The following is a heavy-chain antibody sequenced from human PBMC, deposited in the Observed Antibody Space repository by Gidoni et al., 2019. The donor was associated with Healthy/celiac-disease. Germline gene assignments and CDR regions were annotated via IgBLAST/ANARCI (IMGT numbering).Heavy chain of an antibody. V-gene: IGHV4-30-4*01. J-gene: IGHJ6*02. CDR3: ARDGQAGRLGELPPGMDV. Sequence: QVQLQESGPGQAKPPQTLSLPCTVSGGSISSGEYYWSWIRQPPGKGLEWIGYIYSSGSTYYNPSLKSRVTISVDTSRNQFSLKLSSVTAADTAVYYCARDGQAGRLGELPPGMDVWGQGTTVTVSS. D-gene: IGHD3-16*01. CDR1: GGSISSGEYY. CDR2: IYSSGST.